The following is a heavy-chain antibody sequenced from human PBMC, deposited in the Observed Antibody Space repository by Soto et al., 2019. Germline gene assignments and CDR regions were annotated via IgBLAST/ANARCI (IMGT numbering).Heavy chain of an antibody. D-gene: IGHD3-3*01. CDR1: GFTFSSYG. J-gene: IGHJ5*02. V-gene: IGHV3-33*01. CDR2: IWYDGSNK. Sequence: VGSLRLSCAASGFTFSSYGMHWVRQAPGKGLEWVAVIWYDGSNKYYADSVKGRFTISRDNSKNTLYLQMNSLRAEDTAVYYCARDRTIFGIPSNWFDPWGQGTLVTVSS. CDR3: ARDRTIFGIPSNWFDP.